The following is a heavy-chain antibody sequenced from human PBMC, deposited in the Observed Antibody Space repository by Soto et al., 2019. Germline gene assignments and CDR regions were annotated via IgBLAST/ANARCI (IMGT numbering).Heavy chain of an antibody. CDR3: AKGIYFYDTSSYGPGRY. J-gene: IGHJ4*02. Sequence: QVQLVESGGGVVQPGGSLRLSCAASGFTFSSYAMHWVRQAPGKGLEWVALTWYDESRKHYVDSVRGRFTISRDNSNNTVYLQMNRLRAEDTAVYYCAKGIYFYDTSSYGPGRYWGQGTLVNVSS. V-gene: IGHV3-33*06. CDR1: GFTFSSYA. CDR2: TWYDESRK. D-gene: IGHD3-22*01.